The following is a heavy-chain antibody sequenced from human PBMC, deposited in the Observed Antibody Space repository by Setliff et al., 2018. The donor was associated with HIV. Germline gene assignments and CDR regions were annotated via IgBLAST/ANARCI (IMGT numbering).Heavy chain of an antibody. CDR2: IYYSGST. CDR1: GGSISSSSYY. J-gene: IGHJ5*02. D-gene: IGHD3-22*01. Sequence: SETLSLTCTVSGGSISSSSYYWGWIRQPPGQGLEWIGNIYYSGSTYYNPSLKSRVTISVDTSENQFSLRLNSVTAADTAVYYCARYRYYYDSSGYGSWFDPWGQGTLVTVSS. CDR3: ARYRYYYDSSGYGSWFDP. V-gene: IGHV4-39*01.